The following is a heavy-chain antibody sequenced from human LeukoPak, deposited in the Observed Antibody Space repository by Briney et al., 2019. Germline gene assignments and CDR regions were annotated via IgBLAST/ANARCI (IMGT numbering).Heavy chain of an antibody. Sequence: GASVKVSCKASGYTFTSYGISWVRQAPGQGLEWMGWISAYNGNTNYAQKFQGRVTITADKSTSTAYMELSSLRSEDTAVYYCARDPYGDYGGSFDYWGQGTLVTVSS. CDR1: GYTFTSYG. CDR2: ISAYNGNT. V-gene: IGHV1-18*01. J-gene: IGHJ4*02. CDR3: ARDPYGDYGGSFDY. D-gene: IGHD4-17*01.